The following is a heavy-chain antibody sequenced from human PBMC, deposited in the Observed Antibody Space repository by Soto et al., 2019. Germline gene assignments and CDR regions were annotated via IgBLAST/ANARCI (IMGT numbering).Heavy chain of an antibody. CDR3: ARDWNSGYDWGRLKY. V-gene: IGHV1-3*01. Sequence: QIQFVQSGAEVKKPGASVKVSCKASGYTFTTYGLHWVRQAPGQRLEWMGWINGDNGNTKYSQKFHGRVTITRDTSASTAYMELSSLTSEDTAVYYCARDWNSGYDWGRLKYWGPGALVTVSS. J-gene: IGHJ4*02. CDR2: INGDNGNT. D-gene: IGHD5-12*01. CDR1: GYTFTTYG.